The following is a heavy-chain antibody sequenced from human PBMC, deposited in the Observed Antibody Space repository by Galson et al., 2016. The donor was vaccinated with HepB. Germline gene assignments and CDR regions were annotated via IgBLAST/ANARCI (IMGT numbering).Heavy chain of an antibody. D-gene: IGHD3-10*01. Sequence: SLRLSCADSGFTFSSYAMHWVRQAPGKGLDWVAAISYDGSKKYYANSVKGRFTISRDNSKNTLYLQMNSLRTEDTAVYYCARDRWRVGELPDYWGQGTLLTVSS. CDR2: ISYDGSKK. V-gene: IGHV3-30*01. CDR3: ARDRWRVGELPDY. CDR1: GFTFSSYA. J-gene: IGHJ4*02.